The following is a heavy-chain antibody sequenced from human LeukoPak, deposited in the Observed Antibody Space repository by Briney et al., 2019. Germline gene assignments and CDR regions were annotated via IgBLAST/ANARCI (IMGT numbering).Heavy chain of an antibody. D-gene: IGHD3-3*01. Sequence: ASVKVSRKASGGTFSSYAISGVRQAPGQGLEWMGGIIPIFGTANYAQKFQGRVTITTDESTSTAYMEQSSLRSEDTAVYYCARATELTDFWSGFHYYYMDVWGKETTVTVSS. V-gene: IGHV1-69*05. CDR3: ARATELTDFWSGFHYYYMDV. J-gene: IGHJ6*03. CDR2: IIPIFGTA. CDR1: GGTFSSYA.